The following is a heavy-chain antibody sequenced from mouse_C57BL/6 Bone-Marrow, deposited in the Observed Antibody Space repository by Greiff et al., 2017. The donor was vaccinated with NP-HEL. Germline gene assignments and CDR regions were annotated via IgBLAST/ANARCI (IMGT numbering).Heavy chain of an antibody. CDR2: INPNNGGT. CDR3: AGWGNYPYWYFDV. D-gene: IGHD2-1*01. Sequence: VQLQQSGPELVKPGASVKIPCKASGYTFTDYNMDWVKQSHGKSLEWIGDINPNNGGTIYNQKFKGKATLTVDKSSSTAYMELRSLTSEDTAVYYCAGWGNYPYWYFDVWGTGTTVTVSS. J-gene: IGHJ1*03. V-gene: IGHV1-18*01. CDR1: GYTFTDYN.